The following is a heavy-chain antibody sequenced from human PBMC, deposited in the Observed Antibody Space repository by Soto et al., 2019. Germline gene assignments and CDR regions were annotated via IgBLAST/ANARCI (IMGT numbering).Heavy chain of an antibody. D-gene: IGHD1-26*01. CDR1: GYTFTSYG. CDR2: ISAYNGNT. Sequence: QVQLVQSGAEVKKPGASVKVSCTASGYTFTSYGISWVRQAPGQGLEWMGWISAYNGNTNYAQKLQGRVTMTTDTSTSTAYRELRSLRSDDTAVYYCARLSGTHRRPDAFDIWGQGTMVTVSS. J-gene: IGHJ3*02. V-gene: IGHV1-18*04. CDR3: ARLSGTHRRPDAFDI.